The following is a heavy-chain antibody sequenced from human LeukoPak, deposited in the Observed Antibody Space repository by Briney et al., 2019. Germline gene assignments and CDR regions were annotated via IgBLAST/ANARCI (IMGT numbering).Heavy chain of an antibody. V-gene: IGHV1-18*01. J-gene: IGHJ5*02. Sequence: ASVKVSCTASGYTFTSYGISWVRQAPGQGLEWMGWISAYNGNTNYAQKLQGRVTMTTDTSTSTAYMELRSLRSDDTAVYYCARDLSGSGSYYPGWFDPWGQGTLVTVSS. D-gene: IGHD3-10*01. CDR2: ISAYNGNT. CDR1: GYTFTSYG. CDR3: ARDLSGSGSYYPGWFDP.